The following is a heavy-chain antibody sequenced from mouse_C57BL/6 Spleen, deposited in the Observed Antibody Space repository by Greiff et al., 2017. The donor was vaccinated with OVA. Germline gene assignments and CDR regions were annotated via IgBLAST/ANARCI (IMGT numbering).Heavy chain of an antibody. Sequence: VNLVESGAELVKPGASVKISCKASGYAFSSYWMNWVKQRPGKGLEWIGQIYPGDGDTNYNGKFKGKATLTADKSSSTAYMQLSSLTSEDSAVYFCARSASNYPFDYWGQGTTLTVSS. CDR3: ARSASNYPFDY. D-gene: IGHD2-5*01. CDR2: IYPGDGDT. V-gene: IGHV1-80*01. CDR1: GYAFSSYW. J-gene: IGHJ2*01.